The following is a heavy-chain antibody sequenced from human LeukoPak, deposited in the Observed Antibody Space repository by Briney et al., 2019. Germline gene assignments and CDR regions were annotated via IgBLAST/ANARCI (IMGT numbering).Heavy chain of an antibody. CDR1: GFTVSSNY. CDR2: IYSGGST. D-gene: IGHD3-9*01. Sequence: GGSLRLSCAASGFTVSSNYMSWVRQAPGKGLEWVSVIYSGGSTYYADSVKGRFTISRDNSKNTLYLQMNSLRAEDTAVYYCARADWLLSLVYFDYWGQGTLVTVSS. V-gene: IGHV3-53*01. CDR3: ARADWLLSLVYFDY. J-gene: IGHJ4*02.